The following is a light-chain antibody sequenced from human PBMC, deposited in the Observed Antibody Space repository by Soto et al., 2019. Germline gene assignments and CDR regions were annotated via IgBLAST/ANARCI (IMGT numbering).Light chain of an antibody. CDR1: SSDVGSYNR. V-gene: IGLV2-18*01. Sequence: QSALTQPPSVSGSPGQSVTISCTGTSSDVGSYNRVSWYKQPPGTAPKLMIYEVSNRPSGVPDRFSGSKSGNTASLTISGLQAEDEADYYCSLYTSSSTSWVFGGGTKLTVL. CDR3: SLYTSSSTSWV. J-gene: IGLJ3*02. CDR2: EVS.